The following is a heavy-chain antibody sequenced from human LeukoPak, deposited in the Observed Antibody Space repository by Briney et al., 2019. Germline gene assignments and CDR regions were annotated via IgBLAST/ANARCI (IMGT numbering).Heavy chain of an antibody. D-gene: IGHD4-17*01. V-gene: IGHV3-49*03. CDR3: TRDEDEAYGDYYYGMDV. CDR1: GFTFGDYA. Sequence: GGSLRLSCTASGFTFGDYAMSWFRQAPGKGLEWVGFIRSKAYGGTTEYAASVKGRFTISRDDSKSIAYLQMNSLKTEDTAVYYCTRDEDEAYGDYYYGMDVWDQGTTVTVSS. CDR2: IRSKAYGGTT. J-gene: IGHJ6*02.